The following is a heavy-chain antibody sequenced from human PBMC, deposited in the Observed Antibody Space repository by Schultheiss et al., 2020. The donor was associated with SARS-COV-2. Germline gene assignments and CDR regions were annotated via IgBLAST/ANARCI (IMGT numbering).Heavy chain of an antibody. V-gene: IGHV4-38-2*02. Sequence: SQTLSLTCTVSGGSISSYYWSWIRQPPGKGLEWIGSIYHSGSTYYNPSLKSRVTISVDTSKNQFSLKLSSVTAADTAVYYCARGAGYYFDYWGQGTLVTVSS. D-gene: IGHD2-15*01. J-gene: IGHJ4*02. CDR2: IYHSGST. CDR3: ARGAGYYFDY. CDR1: GGSISSYY.